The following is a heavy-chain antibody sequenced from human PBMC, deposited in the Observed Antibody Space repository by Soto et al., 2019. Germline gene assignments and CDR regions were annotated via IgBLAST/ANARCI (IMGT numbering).Heavy chain of an antibody. J-gene: IGHJ4*02. CDR1: GFTFSSYG. CDR2: ISYDGSNK. Sequence: PGGSLRLSCAASGFTFSSYGMHWVRQAPGKGLEWVAVISYDGSNKYYADSVKGRFTISRDNSKKMLYLQMNSLRAEDTAVYYCATLSGGYYDYVWGSYRSFDYWGQGTLVTVSS. D-gene: IGHD3-16*02. CDR3: ATLSGGYYDYVWGSYRSFDY. V-gene: IGHV3-30*03.